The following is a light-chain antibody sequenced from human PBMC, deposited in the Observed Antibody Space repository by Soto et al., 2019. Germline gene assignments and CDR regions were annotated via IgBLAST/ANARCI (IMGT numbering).Light chain of an antibody. Sequence: MQMSRAGSSLCAWVGHTVTITCRASESIDNWLAWYQQPPGKAPKILIFAASTLVRGIPSRFSGLGSGTEFTLTIRSLKADAYAPFYCQHSHPDWTFPQGTQLDI. CDR2: AAS. CDR1: ESIDNW. V-gene: IGKV1-5*01. J-gene: IGKJ1*01. CDR3: QHSHPDWT.